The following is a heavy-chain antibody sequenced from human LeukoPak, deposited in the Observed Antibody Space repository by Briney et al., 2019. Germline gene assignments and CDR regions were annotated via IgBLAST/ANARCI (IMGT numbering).Heavy chain of an antibody. CDR3: ARDVVVIPTVHYAMDV. CDR2: INPSGGTA. CDR1: GYTFTNYC. D-gene: IGHD2-2*01. Sequence: ASVKVSCKASGYTFTNYCMHWVRQAPGQGLEWMGLINPSGGTADCAQKFQGRATMTSDTSTSTLYMELSSLRSDDTAVYYCARDVVVIPTVHYAMDVWGLGTTVTVSS. V-gene: IGHV1-46*01. J-gene: IGHJ6*02.